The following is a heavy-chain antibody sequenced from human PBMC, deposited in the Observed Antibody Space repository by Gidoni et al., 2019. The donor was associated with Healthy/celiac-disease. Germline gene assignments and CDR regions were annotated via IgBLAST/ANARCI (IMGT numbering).Heavy chain of an antibody. D-gene: IGHD1-26*01. CDR1: GYTFTGYY. Sequence: QVQLVQTGAEVKKPGASVKVSCKASGYTFTGYYMHWVRQAPGQGLAWMGWINPNSGGTNYAQKFQGRVTMTRDTSISTAYMELSRLRSDDTAGYYCARPTTTYSGSLDYWGQGTLVTVSS. CDR2: INPNSGGT. J-gene: IGHJ4*02. V-gene: IGHV1-2*02. CDR3: ARPTTTYSGSLDY.